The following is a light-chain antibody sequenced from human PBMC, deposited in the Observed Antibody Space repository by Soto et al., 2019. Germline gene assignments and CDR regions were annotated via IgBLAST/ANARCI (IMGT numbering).Light chain of an antibody. CDR2: DAS. J-gene: IGKJ3*01. CDR1: QSITSY. V-gene: IGKV1-39*01. Sequence: DIQMTQSPSSLSASEGDRVTSTCRASQSITSYLNWYQQKPGKAPKLLIYDASSLQSGVPSRFSGSGSETDFTLTITNLQPDDFASYYCQQSYRTPFTFGPGTKVDVE. CDR3: QQSYRTPFT.